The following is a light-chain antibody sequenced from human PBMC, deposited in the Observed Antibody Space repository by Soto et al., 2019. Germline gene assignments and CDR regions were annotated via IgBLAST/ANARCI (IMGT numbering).Light chain of an antibody. CDR2: LGS. J-gene: IGKJ3*01. Sequence: DTVMTQSPLSLPVTPGEPASISCRSSQSLLNRIGYNYLDWYLQKPGQSPQLLIYLGSKRASGVPDRFRGSGSGTNFTLKISRVEAEDVGVYYCMQALQTPIFTFGPGTKVDIK. V-gene: IGKV2-28*01. CDR1: QSLLNRIGYNY. CDR3: MQALQTPIFT.